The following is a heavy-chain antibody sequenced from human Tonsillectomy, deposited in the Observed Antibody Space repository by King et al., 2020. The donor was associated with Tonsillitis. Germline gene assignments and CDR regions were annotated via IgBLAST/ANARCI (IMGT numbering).Heavy chain of an antibody. CDR3: ARDVGFGEWDYYHGMDV. CDR2: ISSSSSYI. V-gene: IGHV3-21*01. J-gene: IGHJ6*02. Sequence: EVQLVESGGGLVKPGGSLRVSCAASGFTFSSYSMNWVRQAPGKGLEWVSSISSSSSYIYYADSVKGRFTISRDNAKNSLYLQINSLRAEDTAVYYCARDVGFGEWDYYHGMDVWGQGTTVTVSS. CDR1: GFTFSSYS. D-gene: IGHD3-10*01.